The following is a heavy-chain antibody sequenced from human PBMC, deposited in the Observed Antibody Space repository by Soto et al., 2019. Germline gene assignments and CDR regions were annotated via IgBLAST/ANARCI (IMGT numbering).Heavy chain of an antibody. CDR2: VWHDGTRK. CDR1: DFAFRLHG. Sequence: QVHLVESGGGIVQPGGSLTLSCSVSDFAFRLHGIHWVRQTPVKGLEWVAMVWHDGTRKYFRDSVRGRFTISRDSAKNKVYLQMNNLRGDDSALYFCARDRSSSYSYAMDLWGQGTTVTVSS. V-gene: IGHV3-30*02. J-gene: IGHJ6*02. D-gene: IGHD3-10*01. CDR3: ARDRSSSYSYAMDL.